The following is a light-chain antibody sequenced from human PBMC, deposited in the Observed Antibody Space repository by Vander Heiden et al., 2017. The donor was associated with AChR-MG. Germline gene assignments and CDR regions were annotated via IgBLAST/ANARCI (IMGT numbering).Light chain of an antibody. CDR2: DAS. J-gene: IGKJ4*01. CDR3: QQVKSYPLT. CDR1: KGSSSA. V-gene: IGKV1-13*02. Sequence: AVQLTQSPSPLSASVGARVTIPCRESKGSSSALAWYQQKPGKAPKLLIYDASSLESGVPSRFSGSGSGTDFTLTISSLQPEDFATYYCQQVKSYPLTFGCGTKVEI.